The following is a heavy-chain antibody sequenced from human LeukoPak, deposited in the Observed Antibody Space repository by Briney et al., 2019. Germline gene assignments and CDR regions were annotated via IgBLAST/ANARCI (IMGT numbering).Heavy chain of an antibody. Sequence: ASVTVSFTASGYTFTSYDINWVRQATGQGLEWMGWMNPNSGNTGYAQKFQGRVTMTRNTSISTAYMELSSLRSEDTAVYYCARGPYYYDSSGYLIDYWGQGTLVTVSS. D-gene: IGHD3-22*01. CDR2: MNPNSGNT. J-gene: IGHJ4*02. V-gene: IGHV1-8*01. CDR1: GYTFTSYD. CDR3: ARGPYYYDSSGYLIDY.